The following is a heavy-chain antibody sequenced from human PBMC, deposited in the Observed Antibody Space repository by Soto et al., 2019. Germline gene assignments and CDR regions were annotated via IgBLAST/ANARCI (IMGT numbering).Heavy chain of an antibody. Sequence: SETLSLTCTVSSGSISSITNHYCSWIRQPPGKGLEWIGYIYYSGSTNYNPSLKSRVTISVDTSKNQFSLKLSSVTAADTAVYYCARAYGDCFDYWGQGTLVTVSS. CDR2: IYYSGST. CDR1: SGSISSITNHY. J-gene: IGHJ4*02. CDR3: ARAYGDCFDY. D-gene: IGHD4-17*01. V-gene: IGHV4-59*11.